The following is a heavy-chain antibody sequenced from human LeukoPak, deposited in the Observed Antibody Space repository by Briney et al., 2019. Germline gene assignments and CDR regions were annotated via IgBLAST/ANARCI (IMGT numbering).Heavy chain of an antibody. D-gene: IGHD3-22*01. CDR2: INPSGGST. CDR1: GYTFTSYY. Sequence: ASVKVSCKASGYTFTSYYMHWVRQAPGQGLEWMGIINPSGGSTSYAQKFQGRVTMTRDTSTSTVYMELSRLRSDDTAVYYCARDHPFSDSSGYYLFDYRGQGTLVTVSS. V-gene: IGHV1-46*01. J-gene: IGHJ4*02. CDR3: ARDHPFSDSSGYYLFDY.